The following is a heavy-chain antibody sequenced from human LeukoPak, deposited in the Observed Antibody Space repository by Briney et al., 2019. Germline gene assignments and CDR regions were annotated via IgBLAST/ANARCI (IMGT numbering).Heavy chain of an antibody. CDR3: ARDFSSSWYYFDY. CDR1: GYSISSGYY. D-gene: IGHD6-13*01. J-gene: IGHJ4*02. Sequence: PSETLSLTCTVSGYSISSGYYWGWIRQPPGKGLEWIGSIYHSGSTYYNPSLKSRVTISVDTSKNQFSLKLSSVTAADTAVYYCARDFSSSWYYFDYWGQGTLVTVSS. V-gene: IGHV4-38-2*02. CDR2: IYHSGST.